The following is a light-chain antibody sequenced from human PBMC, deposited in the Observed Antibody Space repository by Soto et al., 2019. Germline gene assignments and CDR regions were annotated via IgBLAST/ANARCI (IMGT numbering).Light chain of an antibody. Sequence: EIVMTQPPATLSVSPGERATLSCRASRNVGSKLAWYMQKPGQSPRLLISGASTRAADFPARFSGSGSGTEFILTISSLQSEDFAFYYCQQYDDWPWTFGQGTRLEIK. CDR1: RNVGSK. CDR3: QQYDDWPWT. J-gene: IGKJ5*01. CDR2: GAS. V-gene: IGKV3-15*01.